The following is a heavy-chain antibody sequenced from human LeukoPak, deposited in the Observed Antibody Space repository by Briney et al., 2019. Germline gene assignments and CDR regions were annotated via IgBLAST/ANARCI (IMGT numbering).Heavy chain of an antibody. CDR2: IYTSGST. CDR1: GGSISSYY. V-gene: IGHV4-4*07. J-gene: IGHJ6*03. D-gene: IGHD6-19*01. Sequence: PSETLSLTCTVSGGSISSYYWSWIRQPAGKGLEWIGRIYTSGSTNYNPPLKSRVTMSVDTSKNQFSLKLSSVTAADTAVYYCARDQEWLVQDYYYYYMDVWGKGTTVTVSS. CDR3: ARDQEWLVQDYYYYYMDV.